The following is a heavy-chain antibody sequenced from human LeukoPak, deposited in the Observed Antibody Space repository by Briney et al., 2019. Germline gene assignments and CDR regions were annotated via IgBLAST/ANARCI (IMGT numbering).Heavy chain of an antibody. J-gene: IGHJ4*02. CDR2: IYYSGST. V-gene: IGHV4-59*01. Sequence: SETLSLTCTVSGGSISSYYWSWIRQPPGKGLEWIGYIYYSGSTNYNPSLKSRVTISVDTSKNQFSLKLSSVTAACTAVYYCARERGGELGGIDYWGQGTLVTVSS. CDR1: GGSISSYY. D-gene: IGHD7-27*01. CDR3: ARERGGELGGIDY.